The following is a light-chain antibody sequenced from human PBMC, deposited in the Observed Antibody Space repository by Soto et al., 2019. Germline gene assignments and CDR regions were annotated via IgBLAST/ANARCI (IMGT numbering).Light chain of an antibody. Sequence: DIQMTQSPSSLSASVGDRVTITCRASRTIGSYLNWYQQQPGKAPKSLIYAASNLQSGVPSRFSGSGPETDVAHTISSLQPQDFATYYCQQRYSTPIAFGHGTRLEIK. CDR1: RTIGSY. CDR2: AAS. CDR3: QQRYSTPIA. J-gene: IGKJ5*01. V-gene: IGKV1-39*01.